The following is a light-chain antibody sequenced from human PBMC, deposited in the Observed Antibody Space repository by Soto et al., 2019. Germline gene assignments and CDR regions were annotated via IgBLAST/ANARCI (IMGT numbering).Light chain of an antibody. CDR2: GAF. V-gene: IGKV3-11*01. Sequence: EIVGTQSPATLSLSPGERATLSCRASQSITSNLAWYQHKPGQVPRLLIYGAFKRATGIPARFTGSGSGTDFTLTISSLEPEDFAVYYCQQRYSWLRVFGQGTKVEIK. CDR1: QSITSN. CDR3: QQRYSWLRV. J-gene: IGKJ1*01.